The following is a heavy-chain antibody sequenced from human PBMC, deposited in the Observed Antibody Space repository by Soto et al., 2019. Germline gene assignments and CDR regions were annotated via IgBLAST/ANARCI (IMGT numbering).Heavy chain of an antibody. D-gene: IGHD6-19*01. CDR3: ARSVAVPGAHIDY. CDR2: VYYTGST. J-gene: IGHJ4*02. CDR1: GGSISGSY. V-gene: IGHV4-59*01. Sequence: SDTLSLTCSVSGGSISGSYWSWIRQSPGKGLEWLGYVYYTGSTNYSPSLRSRVSISVDTSKNEFSLRLSSVTAADTAVYFCARSVAVPGAHIDYWGQGTQVTVSS.